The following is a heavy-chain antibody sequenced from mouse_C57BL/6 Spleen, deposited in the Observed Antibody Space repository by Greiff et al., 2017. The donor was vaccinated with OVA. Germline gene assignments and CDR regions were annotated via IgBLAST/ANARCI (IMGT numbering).Heavy chain of an antibody. V-gene: IGHV1-26*01. J-gene: IGHJ2*01. CDR2: INPNNGGT. CDR3: ARKDGYYHYFDY. CDR1: GYTFTDYY. Sequence: EVQLQQSGPELVKPGASVKISCKASGYTFTDYYMNWVKQSHGKSLEWIGDINPNNGGTSYNQKFKGKATLTVDKSSSTAYMELRSLTSEDSAVYYCARKDGYYHYFDYWGQGTTLTVSS. D-gene: IGHD2-3*01.